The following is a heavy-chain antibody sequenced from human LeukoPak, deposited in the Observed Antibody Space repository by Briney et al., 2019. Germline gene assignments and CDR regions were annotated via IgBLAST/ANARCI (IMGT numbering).Heavy chain of an antibody. J-gene: IGHJ6*03. Sequence: GGSLRLSCAASGFTFSDYYMSWIRQAPGKGLEWVSYISSSGSTIYYADSVEGRFTISRDNAKNSLYLQMNSLRSEDTAVYYCAREGGSGTYAPYYYMDVWGKGTTVTVSS. CDR2: ISSSGSTI. CDR3: AREGGSGTYAPYYYMDV. D-gene: IGHD3-10*01. V-gene: IGHV3-11*01. CDR1: GFTFSDYY.